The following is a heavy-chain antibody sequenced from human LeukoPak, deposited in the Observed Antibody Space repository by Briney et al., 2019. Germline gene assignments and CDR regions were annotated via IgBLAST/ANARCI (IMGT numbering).Heavy chain of an antibody. D-gene: IGHD1-26*01. CDR2: IYYNGRT. J-gene: IGHJ3*02. V-gene: IGHV4-59*12. Sequence: SETLSLTCTVSGGSISGYYWSWIRQPPGKGLEWIGYIYYNGRTNYNPSLKSRVTISVDTSKNQFSLKLSSVTAADTAVYYCARDKFPLVGATGDDGFDIWGQGTMVIVSS. CDR1: GGSISGYY. CDR3: ARDKFPLVGATGDDGFDI.